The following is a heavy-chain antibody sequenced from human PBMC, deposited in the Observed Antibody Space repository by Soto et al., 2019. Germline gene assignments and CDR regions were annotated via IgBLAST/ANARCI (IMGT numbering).Heavy chain of an antibody. Sequence: GGSLRLSCTASGFTFGDYAMSWVRQAPGKGLEWVGFIRSKAYGGTTEYAASVKGRFTISRDDSKSIAYLQMNSLKTEDTAVYYCTRDPFAQLQFGELLKSFDPWGQGTLVTVSS. D-gene: IGHD3-10*01. V-gene: IGHV3-49*04. J-gene: IGHJ5*02. CDR3: TRDPFAQLQFGELLKSFDP. CDR1: GFTFGDYA. CDR2: IRSKAYGGTT.